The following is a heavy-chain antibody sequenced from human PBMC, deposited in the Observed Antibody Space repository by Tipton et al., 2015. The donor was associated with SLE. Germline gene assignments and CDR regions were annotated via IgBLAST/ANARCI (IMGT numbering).Heavy chain of an antibody. D-gene: IGHD7-27*01. V-gene: IGHV1-69*09. CDR2: IIPILGIA. CDR1: GGTFSSYT. J-gene: IGHJ3*02. Sequence: QVQLVQSGAEVKKPGSSVKVSCKASGGTFSSYTISWVRQAPGQGLEWMGRIIPILGIANYAQKFQGRVTITADKSTSTAYMELSSLRSEDTAVYYCAMLGIGGAFDIWGQGTMVTVSS. CDR3: AMLGIGGAFDI.